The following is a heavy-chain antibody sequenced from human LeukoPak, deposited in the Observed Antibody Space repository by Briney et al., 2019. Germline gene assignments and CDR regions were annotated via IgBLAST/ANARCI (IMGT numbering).Heavy chain of an antibody. CDR2: IYHSGST. D-gene: IGHD6-13*01. J-gene: IGHJ4*02. CDR3: ARGSSSWYRGYFDY. V-gene: IGHV4-30-2*01. CDR1: GGSISSGGYS. Sequence: SETLSLTCAVSGGSISSGGYSWSWIRQPPGKGLEWIGYIYHSGSTYYNPSLKSRVTISVDRSKNQFSLKLSSVTAADTAVYYCARGSSSWYRGYFDYWGQGTLLTVSS.